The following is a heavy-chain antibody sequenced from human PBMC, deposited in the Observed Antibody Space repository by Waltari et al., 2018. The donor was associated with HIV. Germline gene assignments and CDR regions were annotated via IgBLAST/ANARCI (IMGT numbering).Heavy chain of an antibody. CDR1: GYTFVKFD. Sequence: QVHLVQSGPEVKRPGASVKISCKAYGYTFVKFDVNLVRQDAGQGPGWLGWMNPNRGNETCPYRFESRVTMTREVATGTAYMEMSGRTPEDTAIYDWARNRSGKGNRYFYYGRDVWGQGTPVT. CDR2: MNPNRGNE. V-gene: IGHV1-8*01. J-gene: IGHJ6*02. CDR3: ARNRSGKGNRYFYYGRDV. D-gene: IGHD3-9*01.